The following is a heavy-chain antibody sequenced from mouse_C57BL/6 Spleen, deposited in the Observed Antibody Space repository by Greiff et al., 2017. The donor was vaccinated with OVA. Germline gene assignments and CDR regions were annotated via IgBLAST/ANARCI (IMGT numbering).Heavy chain of an antibody. CDR1: GFTFSNYW. CDR2: IRLKSDNYAT. V-gene: IGHV6-3*01. CDR3: TGGLPLHYYAMDY. D-gene: IGHD2-2*01. Sequence: EVQLQQSGGGLVQPGGSMKLSCVASGFTFSNYWMNWVRQSPEKGLEWVAQIRLKSDNYATHYAESVKGRFTISRDDSKSSVYLQMNNLRAEDTGIYYCTGGLPLHYYAMDYWGQGTSVTVSS. J-gene: IGHJ4*01.